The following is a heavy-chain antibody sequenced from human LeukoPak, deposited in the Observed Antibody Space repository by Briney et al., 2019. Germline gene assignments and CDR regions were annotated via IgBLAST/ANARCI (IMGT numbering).Heavy chain of an antibody. V-gene: IGHV4-34*01. Sequence: SSETLSLTCAVYGGSFSGYYWSWIRQPPGKGLEWIGEINHSGSTNYNPSLKSRVTISVDTSKNQFSLKLSSVTAADTAVYYCARRELLDAFDIWGQGTMVTVSS. CDR1: GGSFSGYY. CDR3: ARRELLDAFDI. D-gene: IGHD1-26*01. CDR2: INHSGST. J-gene: IGHJ3*02.